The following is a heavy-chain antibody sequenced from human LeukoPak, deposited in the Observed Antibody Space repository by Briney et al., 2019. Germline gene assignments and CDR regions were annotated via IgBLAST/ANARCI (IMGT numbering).Heavy chain of an antibody. CDR3: ARGPSPFIAVAGANFDY. V-gene: IGHV5-51*01. CDR2: IYPGDSDT. CDR1: GYSLTSYW. J-gene: IGHJ4*02. D-gene: IGHD6-19*01. Sequence: GESLKISCKGSGYSLTSYWIGRVRHMPGKGLECMGIIYPGDSDTRYSPSFQGQVTISADKSISTAYLQWSSLKASDTAMYYCARGPSPFIAVAGANFDYWGQGTLVTVSS.